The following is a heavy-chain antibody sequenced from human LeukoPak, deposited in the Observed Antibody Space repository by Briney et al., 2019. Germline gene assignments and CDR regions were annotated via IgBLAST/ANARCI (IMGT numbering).Heavy chain of an antibody. CDR1: GYAFTDYY. J-gene: IGHJ4*02. Sequence: ASVKVSCKASGYAFTDYYMHWVRQAPGQGLEWMGWINPKNGGSHSAQKFQGRVTMTRDTSISTAYMELSRLRSDDTAVYYCARSVYDSSGYYAYWGQGTLATVSS. V-gene: IGHV1-2*02. CDR3: ARSVYDSSGYYAY. D-gene: IGHD3-22*01. CDR2: INPKNGGS.